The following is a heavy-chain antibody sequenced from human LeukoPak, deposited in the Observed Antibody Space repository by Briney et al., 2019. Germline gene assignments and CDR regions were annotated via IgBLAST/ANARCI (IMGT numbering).Heavy chain of an antibody. CDR2: INHSGST. V-gene: IGHV4-34*01. D-gene: IGHD6-13*01. J-gene: IGHJ4*02. CDR3: ARETFTIAAAVYFDY. CDR1: GGSFSGYY. Sequence: PSETLSLTCAVYGGSFSGYYWSWIRQPPGKGLEWIGEINHSGSTNYNPSLKSRVTISVDKSKNQFSLKLSSVTAADTAVYYCARETFTIAAAVYFDYWGQGTLVTVSS.